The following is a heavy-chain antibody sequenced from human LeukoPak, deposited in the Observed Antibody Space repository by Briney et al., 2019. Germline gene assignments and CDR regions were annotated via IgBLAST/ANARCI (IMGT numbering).Heavy chain of an antibody. J-gene: IGHJ5*02. D-gene: IGHD4-17*01. Sequence: SETLSLTCAVSGGSISSSNWWSWVRQPPGKGLEWIGYIYYSGSTYYNPSLKSRVTISVDTSKNQFSLKLSSVTAADTAVYYCARAVNDGDYVGWFDPWGQGTLVTVSS. CDR2: IYYSGST. V-gene: IGHV4-30-4*01. CDR1: GGSISSSNW. CDR3: ARAVNDGDYVGWFDP.